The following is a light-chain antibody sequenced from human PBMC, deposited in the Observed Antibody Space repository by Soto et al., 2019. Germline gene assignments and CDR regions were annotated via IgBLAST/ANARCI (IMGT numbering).Light chain of an antibody. Sequence: QSVLTQPPSVYGTPGQGVTISCSGGSSNIATKYVYWYQLLPGTAPNLVIFSNTIRPPRVPDRFSGSKSGASASLVISGLRSEDEADYCCASWDDTLFGWVFGGGTKVTVL. CDR3: ASWDDTLFGWV. CDR2: SNT. CDR1: SSNIATKY. V-gene: IGLV1-47*02. J-gene: IGLJ3*02.